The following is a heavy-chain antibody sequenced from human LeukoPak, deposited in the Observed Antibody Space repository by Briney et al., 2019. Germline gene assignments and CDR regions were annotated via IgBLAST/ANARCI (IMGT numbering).Heavy chain of an antibody. CDR1: GGSFSGYY. J-gene: IGHJ5*02. CDR3: ASGRTLAAAGTWFDP. V-gene: IGHV4-34*01. Sequence: SETLSLTCAVYGGSFSGYYWSWIRQPPGKGLEWIGEINHSGSTNYNPSLKSRATISVDTSKNQFSLKLSSVTAADTAVYYCASGRTLAAAGTWFDPWGQGTLVTVSS. D-gene: IGHD6-13*01. CDR2: INHSGST.